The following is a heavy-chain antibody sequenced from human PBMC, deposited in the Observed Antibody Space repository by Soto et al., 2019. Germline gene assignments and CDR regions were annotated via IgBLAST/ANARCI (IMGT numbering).Heavy chain of an antibody. J-gene: IGHJ6*02. CDR2: ISYDGSNK. CDR1: GFTFSSYG. CDR3: AKDRIYGFYYYYGMDV. D-gene: IGHD3-10*01. V-gene: IGHV3-30*18. Sequence: PGGSLRLSCAASGFTFSSYGMHWVRQAPGKGLEWVAVISYDGSNKYYADSVKGRFTISRDNSKNTLYLQMNSLRAEDTAVYYCAKDRIYGFYYYYGMDVWGQGTTVTVSS.